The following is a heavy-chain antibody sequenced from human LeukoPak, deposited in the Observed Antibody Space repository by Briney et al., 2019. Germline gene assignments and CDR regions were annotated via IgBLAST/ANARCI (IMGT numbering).Heavy chain of an antibody. CDR2: ISSSSSDI. Sequence: GGSLRLSCAASGLTFSSYSMNWVRQAPGKGLEWVLSISSSSSDIYYADSVKGRFTISRDNSKNTLYLQMNSLRAEDTAVYYCAKTLYDFWSGQHPNWFDRWGQGTLVTVSS. CDR3: AKTLYDFWSGQHPNWFDR. D-gene: IGHD3-3*01. CDR1: GLTFSSYS. V-gene: IGHV3-21*04. J-gene: IGHJ5*02.